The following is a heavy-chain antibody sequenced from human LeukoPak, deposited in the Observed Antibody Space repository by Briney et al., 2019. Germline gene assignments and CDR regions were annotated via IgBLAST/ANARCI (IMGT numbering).Heavy chain of an antibody. CDR2: ISGSGGST. CDR1: GFTFSSYA. Sequence: GGSLRLSCAASGFTFSSYAMSWVRQAPGKGLEWVSAISGSGGSTYYADSVKGRFTISRDNSKNTLYLQMNSLRAEDMAVYYCARVDSSGYLSGSPPALDYWGQGTLVTVSS. D-gene: IGHD3-22*01. V-gene: IGHV3-23*01. CDR3: ARVDSSGYLSGSPPALDY. J-gene: IGHJ4*02.